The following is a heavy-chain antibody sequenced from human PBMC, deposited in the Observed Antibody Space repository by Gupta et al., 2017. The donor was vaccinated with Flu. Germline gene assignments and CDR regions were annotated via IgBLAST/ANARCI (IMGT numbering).Heavy chain of an antibody. D-gene: IGHD1-7*01. CDR2: ISYDGSNK. Sequence: IYGNYGMHWVCQAPGKGLEWVAVISYDGSNKYYADSVKGRFTISRDNSKNTLYLQMNSLRTEDTAVYHCAKDWKWNYNNYGMNVWGQGTTVTVSS. V-gene: IGHV3-30*18. J-gene: IGHJ6*02. CDR3: AKDWKWNYNNYGMNV. CDR1: IYGNYG.